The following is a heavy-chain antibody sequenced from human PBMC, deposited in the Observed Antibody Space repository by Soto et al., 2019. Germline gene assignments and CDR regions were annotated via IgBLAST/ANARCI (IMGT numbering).Heavy chain of an antibody. V-gene: IGHV1-3*01. CDR2: INAGNGNT. J-gene: IGHJ4*02. CDR1: GYTFTSYA. D-gene: IGHD3-22*01. CDR3: AITYYYDSSGYYLSFGY. Sequence: ASVKVSCKASGYTFTSYAMHWVRQAPGQRLEWMGWINAGNGNTKYSQKFQGRVTITRDTSASTAYMELSSLRSEDTAVYYCAITYYYDSSGYYLSFGYCGQGTLVTVSS.